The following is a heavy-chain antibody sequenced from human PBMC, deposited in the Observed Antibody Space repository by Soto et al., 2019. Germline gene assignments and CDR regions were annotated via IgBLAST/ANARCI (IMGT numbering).Heavy chain of an antibody. D-gene: IGHD4-17*01. Sequence: QVQLQESGPGLMKPSQTLSLTCTVSGGSISSGGYYWSWIRQHPGKGLEWIGYIYYSGSTYYNPSLKSRVTISVDTSKNQFSLKLSSVTAADTAVYYCARGTHYGDLRENWFDPWGQGTLVTVSS. V-gene: IGHV4-31*03. CDR2: IYYSGST. CDR1: GGSISSGGYY. J-gene: IGHJ5*02. CDR3: ARGTHYGDLRENWFDP.